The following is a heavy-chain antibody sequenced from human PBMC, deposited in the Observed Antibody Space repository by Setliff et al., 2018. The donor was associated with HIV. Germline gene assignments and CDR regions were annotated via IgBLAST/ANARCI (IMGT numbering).Heavy chain of an antibody. Sequence: GGSLRLSCAASGFTFSYYAMSWVRQAPGKGLEWVSAISGGGGSTYYADSVKGRFTISRDNSKNTLYLQMNSLRAEDTALYYCAKERNPYDYVSSGYSWFDPWGQGTLVTVSS. CDR2: ISGGGGST. D-gene: IGHD3-22*01. V-gene: IGHV3-23*01. J-gene: IGHJ5*02. CDR1: GFTFSYYA. CDR3: AKERNPYDYVSSGYSWFDP.